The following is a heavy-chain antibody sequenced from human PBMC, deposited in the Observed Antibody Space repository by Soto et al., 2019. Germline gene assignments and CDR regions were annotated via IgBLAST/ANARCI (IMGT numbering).Heavy chain of an antibody. CDR2: ISADGSTT. CDR1: GLPFISYP. V-gene: IGHV3-23*03. Sequence: PGGSLRLSCAASGLPFISYPMVWVRQTPAKRLEWVAFISADGSTTFYLDSVKGRFSISRDNSRNILYLQMNSLRADDTAMYHCGSASVPTEYWGQGTLVTVSS. CDR3: GSASVPTEY. J-gene: IGHJ4*02.